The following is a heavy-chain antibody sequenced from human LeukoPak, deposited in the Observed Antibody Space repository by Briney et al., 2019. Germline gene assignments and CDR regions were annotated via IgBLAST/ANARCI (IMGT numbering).Heavy chain of an antibody. V-gene: IGHV3-30*04. CDR2: ISYDGSNK. J-gene: IGHJ4*02. D-gene: IGHD6-13*01. CDR1: GFTFSSYT. CDR3: ARDGGIAAATYLFDY. Sequence: PGGSLRLSCAASGFTFSSYTMHWVRQAPGKGLEWVAVISYDGSNKYYADSVKGRFTISRDNSKNTLYLQMNSLRAEDTAVYYCARDGGIAAATYLFDYWGQGTLVTVSS.